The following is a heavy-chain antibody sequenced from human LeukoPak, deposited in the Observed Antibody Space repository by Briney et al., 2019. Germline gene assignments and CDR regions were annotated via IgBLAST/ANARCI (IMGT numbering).Heavy chain of an antibody. CDR3: APSSTSPSRYSYYYYGRDV. Sequence: SETLSLTCTVSGGSIRSSYYYWGWIRQPPGKGLEWIGSIYDSGSTYYNPSLKSRVTISVDTSKNQFSLKLSSVTAADTAVYYGAPSSTSPSRYSYYYYGRDVWGQGTRVTVS. CDR2: IYDSGST. CDR1: GGSIRSSYYY. J-gene: IGHJ6*02. D-gene: IGHD2-2*01. V-gene: IGHV4-39*07.